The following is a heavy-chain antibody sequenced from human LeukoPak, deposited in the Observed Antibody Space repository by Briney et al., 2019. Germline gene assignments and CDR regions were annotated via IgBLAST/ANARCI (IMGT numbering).Heavy chain of an antibody. V-gene: IGHV4-59*08. D-gene: IGHD3-9*01. Sequence: LTXTVSGGSISSXYWSXVRQXPXXXXEWIGYIYYSGSTNYNPSLKSRVTISVDTSKNQFSLKLSSVTAADTAVYYCARRYFRGALDYWGQGTLVTVSS. CDR2: IYYSGST. CDR1: GGSISSXY. J-gene: IGHJ4*02. CDR3: ARRYFRGALDY.